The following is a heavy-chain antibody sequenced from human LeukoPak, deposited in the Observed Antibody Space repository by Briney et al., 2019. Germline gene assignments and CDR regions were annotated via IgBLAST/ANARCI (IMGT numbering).Heavy chain of an antibody. CDR2: INPNSGGT. CDR3: ARNDVLLWFGELPN. V-gene: IGHV1-2*06. CDR1: GYTFTGYY. J-gene: IGHJ4*02. D-gene: IGHD3-10*01. Sequence: GASVKVSCKASGYTFTGYYMHWVRQAPGQGLEWMGRINPNSGGTNYAQKFQGRVTMTRDTSISTAYMELSRLRSDDTAVYYCARNDVLLWFGELPNWGQGTLVTVSS.